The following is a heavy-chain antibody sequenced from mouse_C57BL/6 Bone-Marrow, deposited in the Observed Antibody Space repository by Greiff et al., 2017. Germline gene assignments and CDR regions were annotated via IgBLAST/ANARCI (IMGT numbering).Heavy chain of an antibody. Sequence: QVQLQQSGAELVRPGTSVKVSCKASGYAFTNYLIEWVKQRPGQGLEWIGVINPGSGGTNYNEKFKGKATLTADTSSSTAYMQLSSLTSEDSAVYFCARWWVYFDYWGQGTTLTVSS. J-gene: IGHJ2*01. V-gene: IGHV1-54*01. CDR1: GYAFTNYL. CDR3: ARWWVYFDY. CDR2: INPGSGGT. D-gene: IGHD1-1*02.